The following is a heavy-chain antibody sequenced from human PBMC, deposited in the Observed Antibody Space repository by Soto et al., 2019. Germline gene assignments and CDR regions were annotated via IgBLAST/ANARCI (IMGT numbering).Heavy chain of an antibody. J-gene: IGHJ4*02. CDR1: GFTFSSYG. D-gene: IGHD2-2*01. V-gene: IGHV3-30*03. CDR2: ISYDGSNK. Sequence: GGSLRLSCAASGFTFSSYGMHWVRQAPGNGLEWVAVISYDGSNKYYADSVKGRFTISRDNSKNTLYLQMNSLRAEDTAVYYCYHLGYGFSTSCRNFDYWGQGTLVTVSS. CDR3: YHLGYGFSTSCRNFDY.